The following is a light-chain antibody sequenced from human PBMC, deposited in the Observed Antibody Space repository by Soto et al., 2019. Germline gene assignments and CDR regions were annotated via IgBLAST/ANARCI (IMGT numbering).Light chain of an antibody. J-gene: IGKJ1*01. V-gene: IGKV1-39*01. CDR2: GAS. CDR3: QQSYTTPGT. Sequence: DIQMTQSPSSLPASVGDSVTITCRASQAINKYLNWYQHKAGQAPKLLIYGASSLHKGVPARFRGSGAGTFFTLTISSLQQEDFATYYCQQSYTTPGTFGRGTTVEIK. CDR1: QAINKY.